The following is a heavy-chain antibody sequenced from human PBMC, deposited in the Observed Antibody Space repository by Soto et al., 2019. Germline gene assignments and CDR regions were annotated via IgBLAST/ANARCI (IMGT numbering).Heavy chain of an antibody. D-gene: IGHD7-27*01. CDR2: IYYSGST. CDR3: TTDPRTLWGTNWFDP. V-gene: IGHV4-31*03. J-gene: IGHJ5*02. CDR1: GGSISSGGYY. Sequence: PSETLSLTCTVSGGSISSGGYYWSWIRQHPGKGMEWIGYIYYSGSTYYNPSLKSRVTISVDTSKNQFSLKLSSVTAADTAVYYCTTDPRTLWGTNWFDPWGQGTLVTVSS.